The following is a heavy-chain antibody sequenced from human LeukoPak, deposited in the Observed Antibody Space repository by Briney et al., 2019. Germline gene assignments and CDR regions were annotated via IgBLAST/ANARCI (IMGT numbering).Heavy chain of an antibody. CDR3: ARDQFMVYATKAFDY. Sequence: PGGSLRLSCAASGFTFSSYAMHWVRQAPGKGLEWVAVISYDGSNKYYAASVKGRFTISRDNSKNTLSLQMNSLRAEDTAVYYCARDQFMVYATKAFDYWGQGTLVTVSS. V-gene: IGHV3-30*04. CDR2: ISYDGSNK. J-gene: IGHJ4*02. CDR1: GFTFSSYA. D-gene: IGHD2-8*01.